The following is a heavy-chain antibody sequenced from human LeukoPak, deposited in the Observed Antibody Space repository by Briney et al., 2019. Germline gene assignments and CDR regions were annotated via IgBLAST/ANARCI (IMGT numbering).Heavy chain of an antibody. CDR3: AREALHDGSSWYDVTNYYYYYMDV. CDR2: IYNSGST. J-gene: IGHJ6*03. CDR1: DGSISNYY. V-gene: IGHV4-4*07. Sequence: SETLSLTCTVSDGSISNYYWSWIRQPAVKGLEWIGRIYNSGSTSYNPSLTGRVTMSLDTSKSQVSLKLSSVTAADTAVYYCAREALHDGSSWYDVTNYYYYYMDVWGKGTTVTVSS. D-gene: IGHD6-13*01.